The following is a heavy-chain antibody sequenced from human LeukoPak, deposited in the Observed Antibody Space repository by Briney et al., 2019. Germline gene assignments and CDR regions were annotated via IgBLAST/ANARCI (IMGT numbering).Heavy chain of an antibody. D-gene: IGHD5-24*01. Sequence: SVKVSCKASGGTFSSYAISWVRQAPGQGLEWMGRIIPIFGTANYAQKFQGRVTITTDESTSTAYMELSSLRSEDTAVYYCARERGIPRRDGYNFDYWGQGTLVTVSS. CDR3: ARERGIPRRDGYNFDY. V-gene: IGHV1-69*05. CDR2: IIPIFGTA. J-gene: IGHJ4*02. CDR1: GGTFSSYA.